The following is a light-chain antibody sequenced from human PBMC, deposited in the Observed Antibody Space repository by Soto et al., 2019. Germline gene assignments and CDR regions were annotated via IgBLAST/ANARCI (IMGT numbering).Light chain of an antibody. V-gene: IGKV1-5*03. CDR1: QSISTW. Sequence: DIQITQSPSTLSASVGDRVTITCRASQSISTWLAWYQQKPGKAPKLLIYKASSLESGVPSRFSASGSGTESTLTISSLQPDDFATYYCQHYNTFSFYTFGQGTKVDIK. J-gene: IGKJ2*01. CDR2: KAS. CDR3: QHYNTFSFYT.